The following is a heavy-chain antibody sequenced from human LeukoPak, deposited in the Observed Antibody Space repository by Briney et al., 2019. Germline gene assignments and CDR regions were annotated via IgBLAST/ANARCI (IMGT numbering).Heavy chain of an antibody. CDR1: GFTFTNAW. Sequence: GASLRLSCAASGFTFTNAWMIWVRQAPGKGMEWGGRIKSKTDGGTTDYAAPVKGRFTISRDDSKNTLYLQMNSLKTEDTAVYYCTTVGCSGSCYSDYWGQGTLVTVSS. CDR3: TTVGCSGSCYSDY. D-gene: IGHD2-15*01. CDR2: IKSKTDGGTT. J-gene: IGHJ4*02. V-gene: IGHV3-15*01.